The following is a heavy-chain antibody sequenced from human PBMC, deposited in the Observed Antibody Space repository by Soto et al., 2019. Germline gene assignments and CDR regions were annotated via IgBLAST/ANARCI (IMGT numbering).Heavy chain of an antibody. J-gene: IGHJ5*01. CDR1: GFSFDRYG. Sequence: EGSLRLSWTASGFSFDRYGLSWFRQAQGKRLDWVAGVSGRRFSTFYAESVEGRCTMSRDNGKSTIYLCMRNLRIEDTALYYSAKAIASGRPNCFD. D-gene: IGHD2-15*01. CDR2: VSGRRFST. CDR3: AKAIASGRPNCFD. V-gene: IGHV3-23*01.